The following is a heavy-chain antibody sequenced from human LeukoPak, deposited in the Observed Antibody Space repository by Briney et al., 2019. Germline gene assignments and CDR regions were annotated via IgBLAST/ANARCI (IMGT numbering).Heavy chain of an antibody. J-gene: IGHJ4*02. CDR1: GFTFSSFT. CDR3: ARDPGAYSSSPIDY. Sequence: GGSLRLSCAASGFTFSSFTMNSVRQAPGKGLEWVSSISSSSSYIYSADSVKGRFTISRDNARNSLYLRMNSLRAEDTAVYYCARDPGAYSSSPIDYWGQGTLVTVSS. D-gene: IGHD6-6*01. V-gene: IGHV3-21*01. CDR2: ISSSSSYI.